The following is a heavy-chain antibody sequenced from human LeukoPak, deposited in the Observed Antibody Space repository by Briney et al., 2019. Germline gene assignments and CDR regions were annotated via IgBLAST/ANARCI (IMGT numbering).Heavy chain of an antibody. CDR1: EYSFSNYW. Sequence: GESLKISCKGSEYSFSNYWITWVRQMPGKGLEWMGIIYPGDSDTRYSPSFRGQVTLSADKSISTAYLQWSSLKASDTAMYYCATWNYYGSGSYSNDDYWGQGTLVTVSS. CDR2: IYPGDSDT. J-gene: IGHJ4*02. CDR3: ATWNYYGSGSYSNDDY. V-gene: IGHV5-51*01. D-gene: IGHD3-10*01.